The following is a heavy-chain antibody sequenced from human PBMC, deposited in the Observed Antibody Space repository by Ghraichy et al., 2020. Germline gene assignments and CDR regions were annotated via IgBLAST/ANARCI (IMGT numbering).Heavy chain of an antibody. Sequence: GGSLRLSCVGSGFTFSRYNMNWVRQSPGKGLEWVSYITSSSRTIFYADSVKGRFTISRDNAQNSLYLQMNSLRDEDTAVYYCARASTVVRFYYYDGMDVWGQGTTVTVSS. J-gene: IGHJ6*02. CDR3: ARASTVVRFYYYDGMDV. CDR2: ITSSSRTI. V-gene: IGHV3-48*02. D-gene: IGHD4-23*01. CDR1: GFTFSRYN.